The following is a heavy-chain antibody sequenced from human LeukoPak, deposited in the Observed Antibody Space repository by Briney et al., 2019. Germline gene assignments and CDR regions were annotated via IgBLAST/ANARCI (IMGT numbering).Heavy chain of an antibody. J-gene: IGHJ4*02. CDR2: IKQDGSEK. V-gene: IGHV3-7*03. D-gene: IGHD3-16*01. CDR1: GLTFSNYW. Sequence: GSLRLSCAASGLTFSNYWMDWVRQAPGKGLEWVANIKQDGSEKNYVDSVKGRFIISRDNAKNSLYLQMNTLRADDTAVYYCARDGFGTGSNWGQGTLVTVSS. CDR3: ARDGFGTGSN.